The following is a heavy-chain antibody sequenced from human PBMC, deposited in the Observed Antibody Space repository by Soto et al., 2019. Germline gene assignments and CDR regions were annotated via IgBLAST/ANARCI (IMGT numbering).Heavy chain of an antibody. CDR2: ISYDGGNK. Sequence: GGSLRLSCAASGFTFSTYGMHWVRQAPGKGLEWVAVISYDGGNKYYGDSVKGRFTISRDNPKNTLYLQMNSLRPEDTAVYYCAKAPPTYDFPYYFDSWGQGTLVTVSS. CDR1: GFTFSTYG. J-gene: IGHJ4*02. CDR3: AKAPPTYDFPYYFDS. V-gene: IGHV3-30*18. D-gene: IGHD3-3*01.